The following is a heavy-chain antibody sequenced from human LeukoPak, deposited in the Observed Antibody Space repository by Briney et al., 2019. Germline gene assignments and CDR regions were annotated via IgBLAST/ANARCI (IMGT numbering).Heavy chain of an antibody. CDR1: GYTFTSYD. J-gene: IGHJ5*02. CDR3: ARKRRYCSSTSCYKIREYNWFDP. D-gene: IGHD2-2*01. CDR2: MNPNSGNT. V-gene: IGHV1-8*01. Sequence: GASVKVSCKASGYTFTSYDINWVRQATGQGLEWMGWMNPNSGNTGYAQKFQGRVTMTRNTSISTAYVELSSLRSEDTAVYYCARKRRYCSSTSCYKIREYNWFDPWGQGTLVTVSS.